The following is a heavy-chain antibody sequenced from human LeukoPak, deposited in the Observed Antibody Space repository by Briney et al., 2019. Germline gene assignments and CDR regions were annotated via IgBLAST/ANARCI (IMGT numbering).Heavy chain of an antibody. CDR2: IIPIFGTA. CDR3: ASSPYDFWSTLGGTFDY. J-gene: IGHJ4*02. Sequence: SVKVSCKASGGTFSSYAISWVRQAPGQGLEWMGGIIPIFGTANYAQKFQGRVTITTDESTSTAYMELSSLRSEDTAVYYCASSPYDFWSTLGGTFDYWGQGTLVTVSS. D-gene: IGHD3-3*01. V-gene: IGHV1-69*05. CDR1: GGTFSSYA.